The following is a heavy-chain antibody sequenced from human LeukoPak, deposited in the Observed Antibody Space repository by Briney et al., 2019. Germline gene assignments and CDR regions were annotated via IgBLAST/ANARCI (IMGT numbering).Heavy chain of an antibody. D-gene: IGHD6-13*01. CDR3: ARDGARYSSSYYYYGMDV. Sequence: GGSLRLSCAASGFTFSSYAMHRVRQAPGKGLDWVAVISYDGSNKYYADSVKGRFTISRDNSKNTLYLQMNSLRAEDTAVYYCARDGARYSSSYYYYGMDVWGQGTTVTVSS. V-gene: IGHV3-30-3*01. CDR2: ISYDGSNK. CDR1: GFTFSSYA. J-gene: IGHJ6*02.